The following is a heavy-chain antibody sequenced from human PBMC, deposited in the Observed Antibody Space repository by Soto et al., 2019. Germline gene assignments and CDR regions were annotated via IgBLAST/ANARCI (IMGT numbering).Heavy chain of an antibody. V-gene: IGHV4-34*01. CDR2: VNHSGST. Sequence: SETLSLTCAVYGGSFSGYYWSWIRQPPGKGLEWIGEVNHSGSTNYNPSLKSRVTISVDTSKNQFSLKLSSVTAADTAVYYCARGARYDFWSLGYYYYYMDVWGKGTTVT. D-gene: IGHD3-3*01. J-gene: IGHJ6*03. CDR1: GGSFSGYY. CDR3: ARGARYDFWSLGYYYYYMDV.